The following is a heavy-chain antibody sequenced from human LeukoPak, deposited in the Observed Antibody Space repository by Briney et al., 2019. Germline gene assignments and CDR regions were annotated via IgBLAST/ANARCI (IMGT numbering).Heavy chain of an antibody. CDR1: GFTFGDYA. V-gene: IGHV3-21*01. D-gene: IGHD3-10*01. Sequence: GGSLRLSCTASGFTFGDYAMNWVRQAPGKGLEWVSSISTSGIYIYYADSVKGRFTISRDNAKNSLYLQMNSLRAEDTAVYYCATDLIHYYASGAKTWGQGTLVTVSS. CDR2: ISTSGIYI. J-gene: IGHJ5*02. CDR3: ATDLIHYYASGAKT.